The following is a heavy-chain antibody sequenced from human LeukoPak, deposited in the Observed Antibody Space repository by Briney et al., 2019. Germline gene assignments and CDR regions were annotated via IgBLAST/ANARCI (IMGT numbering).Heavy chain of an antibody. V-gene: IGHV4-30-2*01. CDR2: IYHSGST. J-gene: IGHJ1*01. CDR1: GGSISSGGYY. D-gene: IGHD3-3*01. CDR3: ARDGGDFWSGYRPVGYFQH. Sequence: SETLSLTCTVSGGSISSGGYYWSWIRQPPGKGLEWIGYIYHSGSTYYNPSLKSRVTISVDRSKNQFSLKLSSVTAADTAVYYCARDGGDFWSGYRPVGYFQHWGQGTLVTVSP.